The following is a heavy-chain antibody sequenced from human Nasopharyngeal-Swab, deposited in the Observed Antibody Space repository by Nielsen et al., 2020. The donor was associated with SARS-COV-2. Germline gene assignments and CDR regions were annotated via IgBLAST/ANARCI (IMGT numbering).Heavy chain of an antibody. J-gene: IGHJ3*02. Sequence: ASVKVSCKASGYTFTSYAMHWVRQAPGQRLERMGWINAGNGNTKYSQKFQGRVTITRDTSASTAYMELSSLRSEDTAVYYCARDLDPIVVVPAAIEDAFDIWGQGTMVTVSS. CDR3: ARDLDPIVVVPAAIEDAFDI. V-gene: IGHV1-3*01. CDR1: GYTFTSYA. CDR2: INAGNGNT. D-gene: IGHD2-2*01.